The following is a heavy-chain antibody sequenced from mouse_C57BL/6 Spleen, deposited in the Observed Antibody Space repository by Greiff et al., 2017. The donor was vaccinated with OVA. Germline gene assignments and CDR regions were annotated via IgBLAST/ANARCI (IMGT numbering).Heavy chain of an antibody. V-gene: IGHV1-63*01. CDR1: GYTFTNYW. J-gene: IGHJ4*01. Sequence: QVQLQQSGAELVRPGTSVKMSCKASGYTFTNYWIGWAKQRPGHGLEWIGDIYPGGGYTNYNEKFKGKATLTADKSSSTAYMQFSSLTSEDSAIYYCARSGDYMLFYYAMGYWGQGTSVTVSS. CDR3: ARSGDYMLFYYAMGY. D-gene: IGHD2-12*01. CDR2: IYPGGGYT.